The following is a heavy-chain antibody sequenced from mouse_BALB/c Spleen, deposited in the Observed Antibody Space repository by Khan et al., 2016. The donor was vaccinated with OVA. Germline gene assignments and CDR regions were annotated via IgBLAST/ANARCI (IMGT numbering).Heavy chain of an antibody. V-gene: IGHV2-6-1*01. CDR2: IWSDGST. J-gene: IGHJ4*01. Sequence: VKLLESGPGLVAPSQSLSITCTISGFSFTNYGIHWVRQPPGKGLAWLVVIWSDGSTSYNSALKSRLSISRDNSKSQVFLRMNSLQTDDTAMYYCARQPYFHYYIMDYWGQGTSVIVSS. CDR1: GFSFTNYG. CDR3: ARQPYFHYYIMDY. D-gene: IGHD2-10*01.